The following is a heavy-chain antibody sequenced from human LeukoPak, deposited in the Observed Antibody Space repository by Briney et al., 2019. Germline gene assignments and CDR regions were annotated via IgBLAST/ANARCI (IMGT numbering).Heavy chain of an antibody. CDR1: GFTFSSYG. D-gene: IGHD3-22*01. CDR2: IRYDGGNK. V-gene: IGHV3-30*02. J-gene: IGHJ6*04. Sequence: GGSLRLSCAASGFTFSSYGMHWVRQAPGKGLEWVAFIRYDGGNKYYADSVKGRFTISRDNSKNTLYLQMNSLRGEDTAVYYCAKAGTFYYESDVWGKGTTLTVSS. CDR3: AKAGTFYYESDV.